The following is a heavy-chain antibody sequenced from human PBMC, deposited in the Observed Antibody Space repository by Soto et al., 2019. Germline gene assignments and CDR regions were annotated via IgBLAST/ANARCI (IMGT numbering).Heavy chain of an antibody. V-gene: IGHV2-5*02. J-gene: IGHJ4*02. CDR2: TYWDDDN. D-gene: IGHD1-20*01. CDR1: GFSISTSGVG. CDR3: AHRRGGYNWGDGYFDY. Sequence: ESGPTLVNPTQTLTLTCTFSGFSISTSGVGVGWIRQPPGKALEWLAFTYWDDDNRYNPSLKGRLTVAKDTSKNLVVLLMTNMDPEDTATYYCAHRRGGYNWGDGYFDYWGQGTPVTVSS.